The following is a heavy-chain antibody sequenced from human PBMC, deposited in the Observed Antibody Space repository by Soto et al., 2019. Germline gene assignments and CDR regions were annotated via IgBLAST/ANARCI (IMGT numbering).Heavy chain of an antibody. J-gene: IGHJ6*03. CDR3: ARDRRPPYSSSQNMDV. Sequence: GGSLRLSCAASGFTVSSNYMSWVRQAPGKGLEWVSVIYSGGSTYYADSVKGRFTISRDNSKNTLYLQMNSLRAEDTAVYYCARDRRPPYSSSQNMDVWGKGTTVTVSS. D-gene: IGHD6-13*01. CDR1: GFTVSSNY. V-gene: IGHV3-66*01. CDR2: IYSGGST.